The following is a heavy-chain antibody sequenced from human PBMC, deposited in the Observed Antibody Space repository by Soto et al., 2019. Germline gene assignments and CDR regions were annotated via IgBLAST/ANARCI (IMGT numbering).Heavy chain of an antibody. CDR2: VYHTGDT. Sequence: SETLSLTCGVSGGTVASSHWWSWVRQSPGGGLEWIGNVYHTGDTNLNPSLQSRVTISVDKSNNQFSLRLNSLTAADTAVYFCAREVVTAGGNNYFDPWGPGTLVTVSS. CDR3: AREVVTAGGNNYFDP. V-gene: IGHV4-4*02. CDR1: GGTVASSHW. D-gene: IGHD2-21*02. J-gene: IGHJ5*02.